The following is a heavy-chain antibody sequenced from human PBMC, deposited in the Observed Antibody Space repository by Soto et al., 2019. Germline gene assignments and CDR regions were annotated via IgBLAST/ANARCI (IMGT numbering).Heavy chain of an antibody. Sequence: SGPTRVNPTQTLTLTCTVSGVSLSTSAVRVGWIRQPPGKALEWLAVIYWDDDKRYSPSLKSRLTITKDNSKNQVVLSMTTVDPADTATYYCASGRVVPGTDYYAMDVCGQGTAVTVSS. CDR1: GVSLSTSAVR. J-gene: IGHJ6*02. D-gene: IGHD3-22*01. CDR2: IYWDDDK. V-gene: IGHV2-5*02. CDR3: ASGRVVPGTDYYAMDV.